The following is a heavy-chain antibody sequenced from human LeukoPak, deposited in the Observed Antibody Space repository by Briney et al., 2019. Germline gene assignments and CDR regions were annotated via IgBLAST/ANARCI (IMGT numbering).Heavy chain of an antibody. D-gene: IGHD3-10*01. CDR3: ARGEWFGELWNWFDP. V-gene: IGHV1-8*01. Sequence: ASVKVSCKASGYTFTSYDINWVRQATGQGLEWMGWMNPNSGNTGYAQKFQGRVTVTRNTSISTAYMELSSLRSEDTAVYYCARGEWFGELWNWFDPWGQGTLVTVSS. CDR2: MNPNSGNT. J-gene: IGHJ5*02. CDR1: GYTFTSYD.